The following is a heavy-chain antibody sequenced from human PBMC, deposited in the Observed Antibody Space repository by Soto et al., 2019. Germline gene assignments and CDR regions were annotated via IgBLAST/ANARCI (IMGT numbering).Heavy chain of an antibody. CDR3: TKRRNVLRFLEWSSGMEV. Sequence: GGSLRLSCAASGFTFSSYSMNWVRQAPGKGLEWVAFISDDGSNKYYADSMRGRFTMSRDNSKRTLYLQMSSLRVEDTAVYYCTKRRNVLRFLEWSSGMEVWGQGTTVTVSS. CDR2: ISDDGSNK. D-gene: IGHD3-3*01. V-gene: IGHV3-30*18. J-gene: IGHJ6*02. CDR1: GFTFSSYS.